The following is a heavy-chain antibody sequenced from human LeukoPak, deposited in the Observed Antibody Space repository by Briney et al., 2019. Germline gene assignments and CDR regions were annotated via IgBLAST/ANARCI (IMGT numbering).Heavy chain of an antibody. V-gene: IGHV1-18*01. CDR1: GYTFTSYG. CDR2: ISAYSGNT. Sequence: ASVKVSCKASGYTFTSYGISWVRQAPGQGLEWMGWISAYSGNTNYAQKLQGRVTMTTDTSTSTAYMELRSLRSDDTAVYYCARDTGTLIVVVPAWRYYYGMDVWGQGTTVTVSS. CDR3: ARDTGTLIVVVPAWRYYYGMDV. D-gene: IGHD2-2*01. J-gene: IGHJ6*02.